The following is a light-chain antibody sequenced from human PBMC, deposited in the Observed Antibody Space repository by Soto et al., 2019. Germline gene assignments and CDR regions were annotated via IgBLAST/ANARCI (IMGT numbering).Light chain of an antibody. CDR2: LNSNGSH. J-gene: IGLJ7*01. CDR3: QTWGTGSAV. V-gene: IGLV4-69*01. Sequence: QLVLTQSPSASASLGASVKLTCTLSSGHSSYAIAWHQQQPEKGPRYLMKLNSNGSHSKGDGIPDRFSGSSSGAERYLTISSRQSEDEADYYCQTWGTGSAVFGGGTQLTVL. CDR1: SGHSSYA.